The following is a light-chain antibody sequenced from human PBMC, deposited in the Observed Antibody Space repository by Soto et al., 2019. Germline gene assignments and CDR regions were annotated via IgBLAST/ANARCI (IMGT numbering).Light chain of an antibody. V-gene: IGLV3-25*03. CDR2: KDL. CDR3: QSADSSGTYV. Sequence: SYELTQPPSVSVSPGQTARITCSGDALPKQYAYWYQQKPGQAPVLVIYKDLERPSGIPERFSGSTSGTTVTLTISGVQAEDEADYYCQSADSSGTYVFGAGTKLTVL. J-gene: IGLJ1*01. CDR1: ALPKQY.